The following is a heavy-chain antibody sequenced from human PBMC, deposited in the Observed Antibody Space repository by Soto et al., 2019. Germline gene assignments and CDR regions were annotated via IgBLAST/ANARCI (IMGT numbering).Heavy chain of an antibody. CDR3: AKAVSPTYATAIVVITSGLDV. V-gene: IGHV3-30*18. J-gene: IGHJ6*01. CDR2: ISYDRLMQ. D-gene: IGHD3-22*01. CDR1: GFIFDTYA. Sequence: SLRLSFAASGFIFDTYAMTWVRQAPGKGREWVAAISYDRLMQYTADPVKGRFTVPRDNPTTTLYLQMNSRRAEDTAVYYCAKAVSPTYATAIVVITSGLDVWGQGPTVSVSS.